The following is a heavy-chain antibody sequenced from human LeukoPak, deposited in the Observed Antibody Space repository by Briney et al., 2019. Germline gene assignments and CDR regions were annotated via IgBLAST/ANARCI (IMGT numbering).Heavy chain of an antibody. J-gene: IGHJ5*01. V-gene: IGHV3-33*01. CDR3: ARDGSGLAVRGWFDF. CDR2: IWNDGSNE. CDR1: GFTFNKYG. Sequence: GGSLRLSCVASGFTFNKYGIHWVRQAPGKGLEWVAVIWNDGSNEYYADSVKGRLAISRDNDKNTVNLQMNSLRAEDTALYYCARDGSGLAVRGWFDFWGQGTLVTVSS. D-gene: IGHD3-10*01.